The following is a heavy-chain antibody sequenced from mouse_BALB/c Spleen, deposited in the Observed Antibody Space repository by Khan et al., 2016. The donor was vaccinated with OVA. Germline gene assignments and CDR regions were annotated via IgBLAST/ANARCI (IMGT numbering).Heavy chain of an antibody. D-gene: IGHD2-3*01. CDR2: IHYSGST. Sequence: EVQLQESGPDLVKPSQSLSLTCTVTGYSITSGYNWHWIRQFPGDKLEWMGYIHYSGSTNYSPSLKSRISITRDTSRTQFFLQLNYLTTEDTATXDCARAGYYPYFDVWGAGTTVTVSS. CDR3: ARAGYYPYFDV. CDR1: GYSITSGYN. V-gene: IGHV3-1*02. J-gene: IGHJ1*01.